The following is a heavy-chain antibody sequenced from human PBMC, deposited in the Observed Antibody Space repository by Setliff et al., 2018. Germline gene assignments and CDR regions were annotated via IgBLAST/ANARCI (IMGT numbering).Heavy chain of an antibody. Sequence: PSETLSLTCTVSGGSISGYYWSWIRQPPGKGLEWIGNIYYSGNTNYSPSLKSRVTISVDTSKNQLSLKLSSVTAADTAVYYCARGGYYDTSGYSNYWGQGTLVTVSS. CDR1: GGSISGYY. V-gene: IGHV4-59*01. CDR2: IYYSGNT. CDR3: ARGGYYDTSGYSNY. D-gene: IGHD3-22*01. J-gene: IGHJ4*02.